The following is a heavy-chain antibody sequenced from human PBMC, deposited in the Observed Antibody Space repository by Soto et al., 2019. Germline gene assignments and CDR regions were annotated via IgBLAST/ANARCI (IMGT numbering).Heavy chain of an antibody. V-gene: IGHV3-33*01. CDR1: GFTFSSFV. CDR2: IWYEGSKK. J-gene: IGHJ6*02. D-gene: IGHD3-10*01. CDR3: ARDGGDLRLGYYYGMDV. Sequence: GGSLRLSCAASGFTFSSFVMHWVRQAPGLAPEWVAVIWYEGSKKYYADSVKGRFTSSRDNSKNTLYLQMNSLRAEDTAVYYCARDGGDLRLGYYYGMDVWGQGTTVTVSS.